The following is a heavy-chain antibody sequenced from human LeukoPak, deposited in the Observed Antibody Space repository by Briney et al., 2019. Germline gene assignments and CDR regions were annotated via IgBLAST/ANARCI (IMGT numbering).Heavy chain of an antibody. Sequence: ASVKVSCKVSGYTLTELSMHWVRQAPGKGLEWMGGFDPEDGETIYAQKFQGRVTMTEDTSTDTAYMELSSLRSEDTAVYYCARAAELYGDYGLYFDLWGRGTLVTVSS. V-gene: IGHV1-24*01. J-gene: IGHJ2*01. D-gene: IGHD4-17*01. CDR1: GYTLTELS. CDR2: FDPEDGET. CDR3: ARAAELYGDYGLYFDL.